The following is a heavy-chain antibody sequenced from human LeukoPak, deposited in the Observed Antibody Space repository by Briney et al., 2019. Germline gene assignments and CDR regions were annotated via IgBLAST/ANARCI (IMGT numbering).Heavy chain of an antibody. Sequence: ASVKVSCKATGYTFTSYGISWVRQAPGQGLEWMGWISAYNGNTNYAQKLQGRVTMTTDTSTSTAYMELRSLRSDDTAVYYCARPRRIQLPYPASSSRYDGAGWFDPWGQGTLVTVSS. J-gene: IGHJ5*02. V-gene: IGHV1-18*01. D-gene: IGHD6-13*01. CDR1: GYTFTSYG. CDR3: ARPRRIQLPYPASSSRYDGAGWFDP. CDR2: ISAYNGNT.